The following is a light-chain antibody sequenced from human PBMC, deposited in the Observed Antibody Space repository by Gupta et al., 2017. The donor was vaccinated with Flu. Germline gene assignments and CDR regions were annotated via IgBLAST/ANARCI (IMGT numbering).Light chain of an antibody. J-gene: IGLJ3*02. Sequence: RVTITCSGNSSSIGSNHGHWHPQFPAPDPKLLISGNNQRPSGVPARFSASTSGTSASLPTIGLQSEDEADDYCGEWDYSLNGWVFGGGTKLTVL. V-gene: IGLV1-44*01. CDR2: GNN. CDR1: SSSIGSNH. CDR3: GEWDYSLNGWV.